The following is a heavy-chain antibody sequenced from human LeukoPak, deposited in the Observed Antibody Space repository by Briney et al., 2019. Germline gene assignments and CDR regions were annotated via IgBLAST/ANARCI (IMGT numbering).Heavy chain of an antibody. CDR2: IYTSGST. D-gene: IGHD4-17*01. V-gene: IGHV4-4*07. CDR1: GGPISSYY. J-gene: IGHJ4*02. Sequence: SETLSLTCTVSGGPISSYYWSWIRQPAGKGLEWIGRIYTSGSTNYNPSLKSRVTMSVDTSKNQFSLKLSSVTAADTAVYYCARDASPSYGGNGMYYFDYWGQGTLVTVSS. CDR3: ARDASPSYGGNGMYYFDY.